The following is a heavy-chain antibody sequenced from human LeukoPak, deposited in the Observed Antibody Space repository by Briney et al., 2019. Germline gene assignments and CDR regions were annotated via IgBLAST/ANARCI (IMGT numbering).Heavy chain of an antibody. Sequence: GGSLRLSWAASGFTVSNNYMSWVRQAPGKGLEWVSVIHSGGTTNYADSVQGRFTISRDNSKTTVYLHMNSLRAEDTAVYYCARDSDSGYGPFASWGQGTLVTVSS. J-gene: IGHJ4*02. D-gene: IGHD5-12*01. CDR3: ARDSDSGYGPFAS. CDR2: IHSGGTT. V-gene: IGHV3-53*01. CDR1: GFTVSNNY.